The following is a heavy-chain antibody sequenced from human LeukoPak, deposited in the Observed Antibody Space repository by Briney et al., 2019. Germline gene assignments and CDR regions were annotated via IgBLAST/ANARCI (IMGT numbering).Heavy chain of an antibody. CDR3: ASDCSSTSCFDY. J-gene: IGHJ4*02. V-gene: IGHV3-7*01. CDR2: IKGSGSET. D-gene: IGHD2-2*01. Sequence: PGGSLRLSCAASGFTFSTYEMSWVRQAPGKGLEWVAKIKGSGSETYYVDSVKGRFTISRDNAKSSLFLRMNSLRDEDTAVYYCASDCSSTSCFDYWGQGTLVTASS. CDR1: GFTFSTYE.